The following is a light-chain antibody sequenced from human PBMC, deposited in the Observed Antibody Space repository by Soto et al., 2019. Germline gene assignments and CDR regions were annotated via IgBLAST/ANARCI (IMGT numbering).Light chain of an antibody. CDR2: GAS. CDR3: QQYDNWPPWT. Sequence: EIVMTQSPATLSVSPGERATLSCRASQSVSSNLAWYQQKPGQAPRLLFYGASTRATGIPDRFSGSGSETEFTLTISSLQPEDFAVYYCQQYDNWPPWTFGQGPKVEIK. CDR1: QSVSSN. J-gene: IGKJ1*01. V-gene: IGKV3-15*01.